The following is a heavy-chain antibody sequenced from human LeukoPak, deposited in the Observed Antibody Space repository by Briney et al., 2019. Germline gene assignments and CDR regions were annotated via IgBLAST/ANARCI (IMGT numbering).Heavy chain of an antibody. CDR2: ISWNSGSI. CDR1: GFTFDDYD. CDR3: AKDGGDDYGDYYFDY. V-gene: IGHV3-9*01. J-gene: IGHJ4*02. D-gene: IGHD4-17*01. Sequence: GRSLRLSCAASGFTFDDYDMHWVRHAPGKGLEGVSGISWNSGSIGYADSVKGRFTISRDNAKNSLYLQMNSLRAEDTALYYCAKDGGDDYGDYYFDYWGQGTLVTVSS.